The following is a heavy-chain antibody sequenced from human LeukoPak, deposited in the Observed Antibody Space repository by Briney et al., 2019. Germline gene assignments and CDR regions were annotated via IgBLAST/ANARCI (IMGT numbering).Heavy chain of an antibody. V-gene: IGHV4-59*08. J-gene: IGHJ4*02. CDR2: IYYSGST. Sequence: SETLSLTCTVSGGSISSYYWSWIRQPTGKGLEWIGYIYYSGSTNYNPSLKSRVTISVDTSKNQFSLKLSSVTAADTAVYYCARRTYSSSWSAGTSGFDYWGQGTLVTVSS. CDR1: GGSISSYY. D-gene: IGHD6-13*01. CDR3: ARRTYSSSWSAGTSGFDY.